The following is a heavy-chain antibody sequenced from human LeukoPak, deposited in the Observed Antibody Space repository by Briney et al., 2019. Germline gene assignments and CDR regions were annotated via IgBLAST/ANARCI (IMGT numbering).Heavy chain of an antibody. D-gene: IGHD3-10*01. V-gene: IGHV3-30*03. CDR3: ARGHSGLDY. Sequence: GRSLRLSCTASGFTFSNYDMHWVRQAPGKGLEWVALISHDGSKKYFADSVKGRFTVSRDNSKNTLYLQLNSLRAEDTAVYYCARGHSGLDYRGQGTLVTVSS. J-gene: IGHJ4*02. CDR1: GFTFSNYD. CDR2: ISHDGSKK.